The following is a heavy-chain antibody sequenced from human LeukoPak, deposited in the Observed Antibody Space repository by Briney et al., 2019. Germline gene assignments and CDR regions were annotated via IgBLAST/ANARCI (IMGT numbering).Heavy chain of an antibody. CDR1: GFTFSRYW. CDR2: IKQDGREK. CDR3: ARAPYGSGSYGYFQH. D-gene: IGHD3-10*01. Sequence: PGGSLRLSCAASGFTFSRYWMSWVRQAPGKGLEWVANIKQDGREKYYVDSVKGRFTISRDNAKNSVYLQMDSLRAEDTAVYYCARAPYGSGSYGYFQHWGQGTLVTVSS. V-gene: IGHV3-7*01. J-gene: IGHJ1*01.